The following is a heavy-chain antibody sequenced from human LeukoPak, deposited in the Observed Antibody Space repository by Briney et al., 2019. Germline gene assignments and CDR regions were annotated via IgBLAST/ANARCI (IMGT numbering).Heavy chain of an antibody. CDR2: IFQGGTT. Sequence: PSETLSLTCTVSGGSISSYYWSWIRQAPGKGLEWIGSIFQGGTTFYNPSLKSRVIISADTSNNEFSLKLSSVTAADTAVYYCARIGTAMIDYWGQGTLVTVSS. D-gene: IGHD5-18*01. CDR1: GGSISSYY. J-gene: IGHJ4*02. CDR3: ARIGTAMIDY. V-gene: IGHV4-59*08.